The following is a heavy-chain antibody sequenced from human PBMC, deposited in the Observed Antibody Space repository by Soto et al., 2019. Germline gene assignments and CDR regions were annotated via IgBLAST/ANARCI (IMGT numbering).Heavy chain of an antibody. Sequence: GGSLRLSCAASGFTFSSYGMHWVRQAPGKGLEWVAVIWYDGSNKYYADSVKGRFTISRDNSKNTLYLQMNSLRAEDTAVYYCARGTYGSGSFDYYYYYMDVWGKGTTVTVSS. CDR2: IWYDGSNK. V-gene: IGHV3-33*01. CDR1: GFTFSSYG. CDR3: ARGTYGSGSFDYYYYYMDV. D-gene: IGHD3-10*01. J-gene: IGHJ6*03.